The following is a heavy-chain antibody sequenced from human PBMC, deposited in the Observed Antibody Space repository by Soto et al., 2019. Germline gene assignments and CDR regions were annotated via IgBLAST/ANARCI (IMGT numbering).Heavy chain of an antibody. CDR2: ISSSSSTI. V-gene: IGHV3-48*01. CDR3: AKVYSSGWSEYFQH. D-gene: IGHD6-19*01. CDR1: GFTFSSYS. J-gene: IGHJ1*01. Sequence: EVQLVESGGGLVQPGGSLRLSCAAFGFTFSSYSMNWVRQAPGKGLEWVSYISSSSSTIYYADSVKGRFTISRDNAKNTLYLQMISLRAEDTAVYYCAKVYSSGWSEYFQHWGQGTLVTVSS.